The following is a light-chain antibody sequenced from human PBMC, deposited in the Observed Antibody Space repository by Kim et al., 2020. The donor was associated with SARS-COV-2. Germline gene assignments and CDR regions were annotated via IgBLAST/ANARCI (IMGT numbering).Light chain of an antibody. CDR1: NIGSKN. V-gene: IGLV3-21*04. CDR3: QVWDSSSDHWV. J-gene: IGLJ3*02. CDR2: YDS. Sequence: SSELTQPPSVSVAPGKTARITCGGNNIGSKNVHWYQQKPGQAPVLVIYYDSDRPSGIPERFSGSNSGNTATLTISRVEAGDEADYYCQVWDSSSDHWVFGGGTQLTVL.